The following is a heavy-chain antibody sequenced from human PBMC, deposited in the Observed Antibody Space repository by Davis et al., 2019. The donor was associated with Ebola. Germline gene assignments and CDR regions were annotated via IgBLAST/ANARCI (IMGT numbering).Heavy chain of an antibody. CDR1: GDSVSGKNGA. D-gene: IGHD1-26*01. V-gene: IGHV6-1*01. Sequence: HSQTLSLTCAISGDSVSGKNGAWNWIRQTPARGLEWLGRTYYNSKWYNDYAVSVRSRININPDTSKNQLSLQLNSVTPEDTAVYYCVRGWGRIGMGVWGQGTTVTVSS. CDR3: VRGWGRIGMGV. CDR2: TYYNSKWYN. J-gene: IGHJ6*02.